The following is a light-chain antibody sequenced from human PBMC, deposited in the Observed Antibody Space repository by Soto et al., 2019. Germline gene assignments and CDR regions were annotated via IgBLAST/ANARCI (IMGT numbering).Light chain of an antibody. CDR3: LQDRSHFWT. CDR1: QSISNW. V-gene: IGKV1-5*01. CDR2: HAS. Sequence: DIQMTQSPSTLPASVGDRVTITCRASQSISNWLAWYQQQPGTAPKLLIYHASTLESGVPSRFSGGGFGTDFTLTISSLQPEDSATYYCLQDRSHFWTFGQGTKVDI. J-gene: IGKJ1*01.